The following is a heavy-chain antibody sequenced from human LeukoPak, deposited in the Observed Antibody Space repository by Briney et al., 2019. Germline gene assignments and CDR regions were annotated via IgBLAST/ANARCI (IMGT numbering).Heavy chain of an antibody. Sequence: GESLKISCKGSGYSFTIYWIGWVRQLPGKGLGGVGIIYPGDADTRYSPSFQGQVTISGDKSISTAYLQWSSLKASDTAMYYCARLRPQDGFDIWGQGTMVTVSS. CDR2: IYPGDADT. V-gene: IGHV5-51*01. CDR3: ARLRPQDGFDI. CDR1: GYSFTIYW. J-gene: IGHJ3*02.